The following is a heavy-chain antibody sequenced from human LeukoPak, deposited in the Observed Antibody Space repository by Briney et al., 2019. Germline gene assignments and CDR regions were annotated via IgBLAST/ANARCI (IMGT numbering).Heavy chain of an antibody. Sequence: TGGSLRLSCAASGFTFSSYAMSWVRQAPGKGLEWVSAISGSGGSTYYADSVKGRFTISRDNSKNTLYLQMNSLRAEDTAVYYCAKARSGDKRITILPVDYWGQGTLVTVSS. J-gene: IGHJ4*02. CDR2: ISGSGGST. CDR3: AKARSGDKRITILPVDY. CDR1: GFTFSSYA. V-gene: IGHV3-23*01. D-gene: IGHD3-9*01.